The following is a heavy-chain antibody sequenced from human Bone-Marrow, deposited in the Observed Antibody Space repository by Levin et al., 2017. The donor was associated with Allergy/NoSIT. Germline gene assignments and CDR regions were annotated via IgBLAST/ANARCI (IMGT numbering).Heavy chain of an antibody. V-gene: IGHV4-61*02. J-gene: IGHJ5*02. D-gene: IGHD6-13*01. CDR2: MFAGGAA. CDR3: ARDETFNSWHTGWFDP. CDR1: GGSINNTNHY. Sequence: LRLSCTVSGGSINNTNHYWSWIRQPAGKGLEWIGRMFAGGAATYNRSLRSRVTISIDTSKNQFSLKLTSVTAADTAVYYCARDETFNSWHTGWFDPWDQGTLVTVSS.